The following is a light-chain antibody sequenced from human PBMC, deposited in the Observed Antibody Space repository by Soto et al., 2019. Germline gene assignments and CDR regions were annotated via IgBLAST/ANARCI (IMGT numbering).Light chain of an antibody. CDR2: KAS. CDR3: QHYNSYSEA. V-gene: IGKV1-5*03. CDR1: QTIGVC. J-gene: IGKJ1*01. Sequence: DIQMAQSPSALSGSGGDRVTISCRASQTIGVCLAWYQQKAGKAPKLLIYKASTLRSGVHSRFSGSGSGTEIIPPTSSLQLDDFETYYCQHYNSYSEAFGQGTKVDIK.